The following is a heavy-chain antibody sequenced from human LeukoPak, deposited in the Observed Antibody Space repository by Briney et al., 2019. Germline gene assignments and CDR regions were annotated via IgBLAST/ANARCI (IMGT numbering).Heavy chain of an antibody. J-gene: IGHJ5*02. V-gene: IGHV2-5*01. CDR2: IYWNDDK. CDR1: GFSLSTSGAG. Sequence: SGPTLVKPTQTLTLTCTFSGFSLSTSGAGVGWIRQPPGKALEWLALIYWNDDKRYSPSLKSRLTITKDTSKNQVVLTMTNMDPVDTATYYCAHRPLLVRFDPWGQGTLVTVSS. CDR3: AHRPLLVRFDP.